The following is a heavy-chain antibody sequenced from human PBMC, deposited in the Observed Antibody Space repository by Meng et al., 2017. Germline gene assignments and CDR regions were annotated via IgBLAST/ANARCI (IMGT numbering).Heavy chain of an antibody. CDR2: IYHSGST. V-gene: IGHV4-4*02. CDR1: GGSISSSNW. D-gene: IGHD7-27*01. CDR3: ARIGDWGSTRYFDY. J-gene: IGHJ4*02. Sequence: QVHRQESVPGLGKPSGTRALTFAVSGGSISSSNWWSWVRQPPGKGVEWIGEIYHSGSTNYNPSLKSRVTISVDKSKNQFSLKLSSVTAADTAVYYCARIGDWGSTRYFDYWGQGTLVTVSS.